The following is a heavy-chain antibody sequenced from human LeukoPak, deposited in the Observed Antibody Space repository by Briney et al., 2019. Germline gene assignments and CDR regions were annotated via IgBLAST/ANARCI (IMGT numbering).Heavy chain of an antibody. V-gene: IGHV3-7*01. Sequence: GGSLRLSCAASGFTFSDYGIHWVRQAPGKGLEWVANINQDGSVRYYVDSVKGRFTISRDNTKNSLSLRMDSLRDDDTAVYYCSRSLEYSGQGTLVTVSS. CDR1: GFTFSDYG. J-gene: IGHJ4*02. CDR2: INQDGSVR. CDR3: SRSLEY.